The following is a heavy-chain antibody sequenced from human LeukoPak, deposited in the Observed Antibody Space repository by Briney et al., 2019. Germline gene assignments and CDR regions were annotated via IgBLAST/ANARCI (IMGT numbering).Heavy chain of an antibody. CDR3: ARVVGQGINYYMDV. J-gene: IGHJ6*03. CDR1: GYTFTGYY. D-gene: IGHD3-10*01. V-gene: IGHV1-2*02. Sequence: GASVKVSCKASGYTFTGYYMHWVRQAPGQGLEWMGWINPNSGGTNYAQKFQGRVTMTRDTSISTAYMELSRLRSDDTAVYYCARVVGQGINYYMDVWGKGTTVTISS. CDR2: INPNSGGT.